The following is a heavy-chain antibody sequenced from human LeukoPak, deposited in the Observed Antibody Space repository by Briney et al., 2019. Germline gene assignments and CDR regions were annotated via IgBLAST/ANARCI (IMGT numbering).Heavy chain of an antibody. CDR2: IIPIFGTA. Sequence: SVKVSCKASGGTFSSYAISWVRQAPGQGLEWMGGIIPIFGTANYAQKFQGRVTITADKSTGTAYMELSSLRSEDTAVYYCARATKEYSGYEDYYYYYYMDVWGKGTTVTISS. CDR1: GGTFSSYA. CDR3: ARATKEYSGYEDYYYYYYMDV. V-gene: IGHV1-69*06. J-gene: IGHJ6*03. D-gene: IGHD5-12*01.